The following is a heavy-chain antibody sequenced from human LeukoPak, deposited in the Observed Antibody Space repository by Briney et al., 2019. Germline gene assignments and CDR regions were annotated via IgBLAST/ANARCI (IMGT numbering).Heavy chain of an antibody. CDR2: IYYSGST. V-gene: IGHV4-59*01. D-gene: IGHD3-10*01. CDR3: ARSPPMVRGVIDY. J-gene: IGHJ4*02. Sequence: SETLSLTCTVSGGSISNYYWTWIRQSPGKGLEWIGYIYYSGSTNYNPSLKSRVTISVDTSKNQFSLKLSSVTAADTAVYYCARSPPMVRGVIDYWGQGTLVTVSS. CDR1: GGSISNYY.